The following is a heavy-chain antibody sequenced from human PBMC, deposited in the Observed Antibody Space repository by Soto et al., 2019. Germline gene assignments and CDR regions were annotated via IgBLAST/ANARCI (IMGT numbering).Heavy chain of an antibody. J-gene: IGHJ4*02. D-gene: IGHD6-13*01. CDR3: ASIAAAGKVSVFDY. Sequence: QPGGSLRLSCAASGFTFSSYWMSWVRQAPGKGLEWVANIKQDGSEKYYVDSVKGRFTISRDNAKNSLYLQMNSLRAEDTAVYYCASIAAAGKVSVFDYWGQGTLVTVSS. V-gene: IGHV3-7*01. CDR2: IKQDGSEK. CDR1: GFTFSSYW.